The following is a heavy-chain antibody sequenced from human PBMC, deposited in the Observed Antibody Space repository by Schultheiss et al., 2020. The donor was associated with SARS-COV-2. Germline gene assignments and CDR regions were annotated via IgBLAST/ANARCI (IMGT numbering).Heavy chain of an antibody. J-gene: IGHJ5*02. Sequence: SETLSLTCTVSGDSISSYYWSWIRQPPGKGLEWIGYIYYTGSTNYNPSLKSRVTISVDTSKNQFSLKLSSVTAADTAVYYCARVGVNSAFDGGWFDPWGQGSLVTVSS. D-gene: IGHD5-12*01. V-gene: IGHV4-59*01. CDR1: GDSISSYY. CDR2: IYYTGST. CDR3: ARVGVNSAFDGGWFDP.